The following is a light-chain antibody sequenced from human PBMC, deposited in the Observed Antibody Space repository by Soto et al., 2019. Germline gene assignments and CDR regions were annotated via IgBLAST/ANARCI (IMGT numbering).Light chain of an antibody. CDR2: VAS. V-gene: IGKV1-27*01. CDR1: QVISNY. Sequence: DIQMTQSPSSLSASVGARVTITCRASQVISNYVAWYQQKPGKVPKLLIYVASTLQSGVPSRFSGSGSGTDFTLTISSLQPEDVATYYCQKYNSAPLTFGGGTKVEIK. CDR3: QKYNSAPLT. J-gene: IGKJ4*01.